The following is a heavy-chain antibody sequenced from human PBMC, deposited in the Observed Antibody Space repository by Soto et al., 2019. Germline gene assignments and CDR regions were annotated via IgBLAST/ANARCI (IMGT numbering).Heavy chain of an antibody. Sequence: SVKVSCKASGGTFSSYAISWVRQAPGQGLEWMGGIIPIFGTANYAQKFQGRVTITADESTSTAYMELSSLRSEDTAVYYCAREGLSSVITPGHYHDGMDVWGQGTTVTVSS. CDR1: GGTFSSYA. CDR3: AREGLSSVITPGHYHDGMDV. D-gene: IGHD1-20*01. J-gene: IGHJ6*02. V-gene: IGHV1-69*13. CDR2: IIPIFGTA.